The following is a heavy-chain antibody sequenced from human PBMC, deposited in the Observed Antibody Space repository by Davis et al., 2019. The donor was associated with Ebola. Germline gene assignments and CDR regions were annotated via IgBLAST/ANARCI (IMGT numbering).Heavy chain of an antibody. CDR3: AIRSVRGYCSSISCRRNNWFDP. J-gene: IGHJ5*02. CDR1: GGSFSGYY. Sequence: MPSETLSLTCAVYGGSFSGYYWSWIRQPPGKGLEWIGEINHSGSTNYNPSLKSRVTISVDTSKNQFSLKLSSVTAADTAVYYCAIRSVRGYCSSISCRRNNWFDPWGQGTLVTVSS. V-gene: IGHV4-34*01. CDR2: INHSGST. D-gene: IGHD2-2*01.